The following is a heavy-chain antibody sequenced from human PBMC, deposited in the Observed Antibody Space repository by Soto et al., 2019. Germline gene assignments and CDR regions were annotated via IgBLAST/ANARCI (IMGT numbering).Heavy chain of an antibody. CDR3: AKDQLMILQNLDY. CDR1: GFTFSNYG. CDR2: ISYDGRTK. J-gene: IGHJ4*02. V-gene: IGHV3-30*18. D-gene: IGHD3-16*01. Sequence: QVQLVESGGGVVQPGRSLRLSCAASGFTFSNYGMHWVRQAPGKGLEWVAVISYDGRTKYYADSVKGRFTISRDNSMNTLYLQMNSLRAEDTAVYYCAKDQLMILQNLDYWGQGNLVTVSS.